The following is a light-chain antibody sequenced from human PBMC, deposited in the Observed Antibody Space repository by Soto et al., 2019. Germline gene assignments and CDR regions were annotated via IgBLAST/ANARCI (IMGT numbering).Light chain of an antibody. Sequence: QSVLTQPASVSGSPGQSTTFSCTGTSSDVGSYNLVSWYQQHPGKAPTLIIYEVSKRPSGVSNRFSGSKSGNTASLTISGLRADDEADYYCCSYAADNIFYVFGSGTKVTVL. CDR3: CSYAADNIFYV. J-gene: IGLJ1*01. V-gene: IGLV2-23*02. CDR2: EVS. CDR1: SSDVGSYNL.